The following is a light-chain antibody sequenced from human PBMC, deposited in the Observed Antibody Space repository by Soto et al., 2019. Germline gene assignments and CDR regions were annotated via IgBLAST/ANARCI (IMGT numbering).Light chain of an antibody. V-gene: IGKV3-20*01. CDR3: HHYGASPYT. Sequence: IVLTQSPGTLSLSPGTRATLSCRASQSISSNYLAWYQQKPGQPPRLLIYGSSSRATGIPDRFSGGGSGTDFTLTISRLEPEDFAMYYCHHYGASPYTSGQGTKLEIK. CDR2: GSS. J-gene: IGKJ2*01. CDR1: QSISSNY.